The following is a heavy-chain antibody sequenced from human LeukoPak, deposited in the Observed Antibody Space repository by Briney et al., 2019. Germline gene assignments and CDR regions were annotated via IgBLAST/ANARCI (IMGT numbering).Heavy chain of an antibody. J-gene: IGHJ3*02. CDR3: ARPRVAADLAGAFDI. CDR1: GYSFTSYW. Sequence: GESLKTSCKGSGYSFTSYWIGWVRQIPGKGLEWIGIIYPGDSDTRYSPSFQGQVTISADKSISTAYLQWSRLKASHTAMYYSARPRVAADLAGAFDIWGPRTMVTVSS. CDR2: IYPGDSDT. V-gene: IGHV5-51*01. D-gene: IGHD6-13*01.